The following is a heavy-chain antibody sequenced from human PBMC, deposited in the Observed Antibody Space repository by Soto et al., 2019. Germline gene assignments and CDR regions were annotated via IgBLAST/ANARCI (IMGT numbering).Heavy chain of an antibody. CDR2: INTDGSTT. V-gene: IGHV3-74*01. CDR1: GFTFSTYW. J-gene: IGHJ4*02. Sequence: EGQLLESGGALEQPGGSLRLSCAASGFTFSTYWMHWVRQAPGKGLEWVSRINTDGSTTNHADSVKGRFTISRDNAKNTLYLQMNSLRAEDTAVYYCTRDSGGRDAYWGQGTLVTVSS. D-gene: IGHD2-15*01. CDR3: TRDSGGRDAY.